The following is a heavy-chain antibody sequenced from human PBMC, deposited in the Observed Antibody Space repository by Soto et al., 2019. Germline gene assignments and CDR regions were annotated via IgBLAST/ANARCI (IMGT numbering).Heavy chain of an antibody. D-gene: IGHD1-26*01. J-gene: IGHJ2*01. V-gene: IGHV3-13*04. CDR3: VKNRGAGSLSNWSFAS. Sequence: PGGSLRLSCAASGFTFSTYDMHWVRQASGKGLEWVSSIGHAGDTYYAGSVKGRFTISRDNSRNTLYLQMNSLRADDTAVYYCVKNRGAGSLSNWSFASWGRGSLVTVSS. CDR1: GFTFSTYD. CDR2: IGHAGDT.